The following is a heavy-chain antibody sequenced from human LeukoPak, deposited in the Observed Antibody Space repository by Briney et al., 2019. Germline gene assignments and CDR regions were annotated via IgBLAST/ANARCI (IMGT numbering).Heavy chain of an antibody. D-gene: IGHD3-3*01. V-gene: IGHV4-39*07. CDR1: GGSISSSSYY. CDR2: IYYSGST. Sequence: SETLSLTCTVSGGSISSSSYYWGWIRQPPGKGLEWIGSIYYSGSTYYNPSLKSRVTISVDTSKNQFSLKLSSVTAADTAVYYCARGLQAIFGVVNWFDPWGQGTLVTVSS. CDR3: ARGLQAIFGVVNWFDP. J-gene: IGHJ5*02.